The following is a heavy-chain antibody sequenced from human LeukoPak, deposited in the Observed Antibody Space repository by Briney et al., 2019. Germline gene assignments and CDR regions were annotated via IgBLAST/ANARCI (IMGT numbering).Heavy chain of an antibody. Sequence: PSDTLSLTCTVSGGSINSSSYYWSWIRQPPGKGLEWIGSIYYSGSTYYKPSLKSRVTISVDMSKNQFSLRLTSVTAADTAVYYCARRSSSAWVFDYWGQGTLFTVSS. CDR1: GGSINSSSYY. D-gene: IGHD6-19*01. J-gene: IGHJ4*02. CDR2: IYYSGST. CDR3: ARRSSSAWVFDY. V-gene: IGHV4-39*01.